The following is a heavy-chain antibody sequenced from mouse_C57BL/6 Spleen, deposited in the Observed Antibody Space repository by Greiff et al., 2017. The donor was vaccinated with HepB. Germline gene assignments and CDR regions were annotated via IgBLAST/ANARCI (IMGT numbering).Heavy chain of an antibody. V-gene: IGHV1-54*01. CDR2: INPGSGGT. J-gene: IGHJ3*01. CDR3: ARSDYSNWGFAY. CDR1: GYAFTNYL. Sequence: VKVVESGAELVRPGTSVKVSCKASGYAFTNYLIEWVKQRPGQGLEWIGVINPGSGGTNYNEKFKGKATLTADKSSSTAYMQLSSLTSEDSAVYFCARSDYSNWGFAYWGQGTLVTVSA. D-gene: IGHD2-5*01.